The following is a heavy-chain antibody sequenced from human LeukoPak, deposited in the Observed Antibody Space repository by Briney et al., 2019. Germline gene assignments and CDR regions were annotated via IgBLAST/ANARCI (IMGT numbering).Heavy chain of an antibody. V-gene: IGHV3-73*01. CDR1: GFTFSGSA. Sequence: PGGSLRLSCAASGFTFSGSAMHWVRQASGKGLEWVGRIRSKVNSYATAYAASVKGRFTISRDDSKNTAYLQMNSLKTEDTAVYYCTSGDPKYYYDSSGYYGYWGQGTLVTVSS. D-gene: IGHD3-22*01. CDR3: TSGDPKYYYDSSGYYGY. CDR2: IRSKVNSYAT. J-gene: IGHJ4*02.